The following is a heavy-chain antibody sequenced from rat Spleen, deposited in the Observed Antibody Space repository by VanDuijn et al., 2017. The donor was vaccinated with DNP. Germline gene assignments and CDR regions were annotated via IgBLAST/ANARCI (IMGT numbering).Heavy chain of an antibody. CDR2: ITNSGGST. CDR3: TTLGAGY. CDR1: GFTFSNYG. V-gene: IGHV5-27*01. Sequence: EVQLVESGGGLVQPGRSLKLSCAASGFTFSNYGMAWVRQAPTKGLEWVASITNSGGSTYYRDSVKGRFTISRDNAKSTLYLQMDSLRSEDTATYYCTTLGAGYWGQGVMVTVSS. D-gene: IGHD5-1*01. J-gene: IGHJ2*01.